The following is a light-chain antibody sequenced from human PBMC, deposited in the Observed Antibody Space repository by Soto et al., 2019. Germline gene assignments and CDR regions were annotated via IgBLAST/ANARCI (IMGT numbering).Light chain of an antibody. Sequence: EIVLTQSPATLSLSPGERATLSFRASQSVGSYLAWYQQKPGQAPRLLIYDASNRATGIPARFSGSGSGKDFTLTIRCLEAEDFAVYYWQQRSNWPPYTFGQGTKLEIK. J-gene: IGKJ2*01. CDR1: QSVGSY. CDR2: DAS. CDR3: QQRSNWPPYT. V-gene: IGKV3-11*01.